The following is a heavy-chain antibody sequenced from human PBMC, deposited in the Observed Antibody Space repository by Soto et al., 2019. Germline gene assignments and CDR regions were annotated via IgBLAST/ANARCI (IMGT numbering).Heavy chain of an antibody. CDR1: GFSLSTSGVA. V-gene: IGHV2-5*02. J-gene: IGHJ4*02. Sequence: SGPTLVNPTQTFTLTCTFSGFSLSTSGVAVGWIRQPPGKALEWLALIYWDDDKRYSPSLKSRLTITKDTSKNRVVLTMTNMDPVDTATYYCARDSSGYYGFDYWGQGTLVTVS. D-gene: IGHD3-22*01. CDR2: IYWDDDK. CDR3: ARDSSGYYGFDY.